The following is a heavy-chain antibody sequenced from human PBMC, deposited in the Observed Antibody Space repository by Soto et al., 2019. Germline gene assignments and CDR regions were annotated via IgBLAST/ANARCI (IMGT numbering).Heavy chain of an antibody. J-gene: IGHJ4*02. CDR2: FDPEDGET. CDR1: GYTLTELS. CDR3: ATKVGGRLLYGADY. D-gene: IGHD3-3*01. V-gene: IGHV1-24*01. Sequence: ASVKVSCKVSGYTLTELSMHWVRQAPGKGLEWMGGFDPEDGETIYAQKFQGRVTMTEDTSTDTAYMELSSLRSEDTAVYYCATKVGGRLLYGADYWGQGTLVTVSS.